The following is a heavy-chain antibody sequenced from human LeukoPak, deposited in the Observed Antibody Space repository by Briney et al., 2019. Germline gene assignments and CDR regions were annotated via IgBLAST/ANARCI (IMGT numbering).Heavy chain of an antibody. V-gene: IGHV3-11*01. CDR3: ARGLPHANYYDSSGPTADAFDI. CDR1: GFTFSDYY. Sequence: PGGSLRLSCAASGFTFSDYYMSWIRQAPGKGLEWVSYISSSGSTIYYADSVKGRFTISRDNTKNSLYLQMNSLRAEDTAVYYCARGLPHANYYDSSGPTADAFDIWGQGTMVTVSS. D-gene: IGHD3-22*01. J-gene: IGHJ3*02. CDR2: ISSSGSTI.